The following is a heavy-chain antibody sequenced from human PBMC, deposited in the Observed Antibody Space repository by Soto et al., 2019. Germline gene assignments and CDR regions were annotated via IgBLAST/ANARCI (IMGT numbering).Heavy chain of an antibody. Sequence: SVKVSCKASGGTFSSYAISWVRQAPGQGLEWMGGIIPIFGTANYAQKFQGRVTITADKSTSTAYMELSSLRSEDTAVYYCAREYCSSTSCYWGFDPWGQGTLVTV. J-gene: IGHJ5*02. CDR1: GGTFSSYA. D-gene: IGHD2-2*01. CDR2: IIPIFGTA. CDR3: AREYCSSTSCYWGFDP. V-gene: IGHV1-69*06.